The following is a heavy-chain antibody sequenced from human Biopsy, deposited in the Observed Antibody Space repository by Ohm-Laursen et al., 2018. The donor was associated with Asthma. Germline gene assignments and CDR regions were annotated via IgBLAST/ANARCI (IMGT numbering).Heavy chain of an antibody. V-gene: IGHV3-7*01. J-gene: IGHJ1*01. D-gene: IGHD3-3*02. CDR1: GFTFGDYW. Sequence: SLSLSCAASGFTFGDYWMSWVRQVPGKGLEWVANIKHDGTEENHVDSLKGRFAISRDNAKNSLYLQMNSLRAEDTAVYYCARTFHFWSPYHAEHYQLWGQGTLVTVSS. CDR2: IKHDGTEE. CDR3: ARTFHFWSPYHAEHYQL.